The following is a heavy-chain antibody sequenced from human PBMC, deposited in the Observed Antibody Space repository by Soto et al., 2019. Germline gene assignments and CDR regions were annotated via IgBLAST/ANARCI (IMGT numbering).Heavy chain of an antibody. CDR3: ASAAVTGTAGLDF. Sequence: APVEVTCEACGHSFSGCSMRWVRQATGQGLEWMGWINPNSGGTKSAEKFQGRVTMTRDTSISTAYMELSRLTSDDTAVYYCASAAVTGTAGLDFWGPGTQVTVSS. J-gene: IGHJ4*02. D-gene: IGHD6-19*01. CDR2: INPNSGGT. CDR1: GHSFSGCS. V-gene: IGHV1-2*02.